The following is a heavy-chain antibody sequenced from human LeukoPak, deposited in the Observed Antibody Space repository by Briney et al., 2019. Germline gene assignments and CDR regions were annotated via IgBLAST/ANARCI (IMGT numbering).Heavy chain of an antibody. CDR1: GGSISSSNYY. J-gene: IGHJ4*02. CDR2: IYYSGST. CDR3: ARVRHYYDSSGYYYPDY. D-gene: IGHD3-22*01. V-gene: IGHV4-39*01. Sequence: PSETLSLTCTVSGGSISSSNYYWGWIRQPPGKGLEWVGSIYYSGSTYYNPSLKSRVTISVDTSKNQFSLKLSSVTAADTAVYYCARVRHYYDSSGYYYPDYWGQGTLVTVSS.